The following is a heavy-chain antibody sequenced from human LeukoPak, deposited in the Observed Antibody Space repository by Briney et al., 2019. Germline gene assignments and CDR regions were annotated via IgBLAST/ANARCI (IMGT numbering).Heavy chain of an antibody. D-gene: IGHD3-10*02. CDR3: AELGITMIGGV. CDR2: IKEDGSEK. CDR1: GFTFRTYW. J-gene: IGHJ6*04. V-gene: IGHV3-7*01. Sequence: GRSLRLSCAASGFTFRTYWMSWVRQTPGQGLEWVANIKEDGSEKNYVDSVKGRFTISRDNVKNSLFLQMNSLRAEDTAVYYCAELGITMIGGVWGKGTTVTISS.